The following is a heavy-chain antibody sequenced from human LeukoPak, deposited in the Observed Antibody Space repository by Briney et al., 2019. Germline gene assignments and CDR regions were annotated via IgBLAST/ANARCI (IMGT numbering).Heavy chain of an antibody. CDR2: ISSRGSSI. CDR3: AVVAATSDRTFDY. V-gene: IGHV3-11*04. D-gene: IGHD2-15*01. J-gene: IGHJ4*02. Sequence: GGSLRLSCAASGFTVSSNYMSWVRQAPGKWLEWVSYISSRGSSIYYADSVNGRFTIFRDNAKNSLYLKMNSLRAEDTAVYYCAVVAATSDRTFDYWGQGTLVTVSS. CDR1: GFTVSSNY.